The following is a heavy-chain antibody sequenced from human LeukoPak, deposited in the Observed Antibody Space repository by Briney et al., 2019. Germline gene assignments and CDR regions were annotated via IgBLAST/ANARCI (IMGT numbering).Heavy chain of an antibody. J-gene: IGHJ4*02. CDR1: GYSISSGYY. Sequence: SETLSLTCTVSGYSISSGYYWTWIRQPPGKGLEWIAYIYYSGDTNYNPSLKSRVTISLDTSKNQLSLNLNSVTAADTAVYYCATWNFLTAAAFDFWGQGTLVTVSS. CDR2: IYYSGDT. D-gene: IGHD6-25*01. V-gene: IGHV4-61*01. CDR3: ATWNFLTAAAFDF.